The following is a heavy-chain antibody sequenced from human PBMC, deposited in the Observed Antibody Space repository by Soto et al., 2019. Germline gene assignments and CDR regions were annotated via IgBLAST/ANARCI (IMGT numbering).Heavy chain of an antibody. CDR3: AHRQGIGIAAAADAFDI. V-gene: IGHV2-5*02. D-gene: IGHD6-13*01. CDR2: IYWDDDK. J-gene: IGHJ3*02. CDR1: GFSLSISGVG. Sequence: GSGRTLVNPKQTLTLTCTVSGFSLSISGVGEGWIRQPPGKALEWLALIYWDDDKRYSPSLKSRLTITKDTSKNQVVLTMTNMDPVDTATYYCAHRQGIGIAAAADAFDIWGQGTMVTVSS.